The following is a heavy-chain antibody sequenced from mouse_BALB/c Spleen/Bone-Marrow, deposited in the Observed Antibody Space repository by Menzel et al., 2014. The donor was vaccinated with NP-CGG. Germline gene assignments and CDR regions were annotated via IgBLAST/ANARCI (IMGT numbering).Heavy chain of an antibody. CDR3: TRIYYDYDGVWFAY. J-gene: IGHJ3*01. Sequence: VQLKESGPELVKPGASVKMSCKASGYTFTSYFMHWAKQRPGQGLGWIGYINPYNDGTKYNEKFKGKATLTSDKSSSTAYMELSSLTSEDSAVYYCTRIYYDYDGVWFAYWGQGTLVTVSA. CDR1: GYTFTSYF. V-gene: IGHV1-14*01. D-gene: IGHD2-4*01. CDR2: INPYNDGT.